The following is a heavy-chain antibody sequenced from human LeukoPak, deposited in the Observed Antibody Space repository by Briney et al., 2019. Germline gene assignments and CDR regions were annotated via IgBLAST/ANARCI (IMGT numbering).Heavy chain of an antibody. Sequence: SVKVSCKASGGTFSSYAISWVRQAPGQGLEWMGGIIPIFGTANYAQKFQGRVTITTDESTSTAYMELSSLRSEDTAVYYCATLGYCSSTSCYLDYWGQGTLVTVSS. CDR3: ATLGYCSSTSCYLDY. V-gene: IGHV1-69*05. D-gene: IGHD2-2*01. CDR1: GGTFSSYA. J-gene: IGHJ4*02. CDR2: IIPIFGTA.